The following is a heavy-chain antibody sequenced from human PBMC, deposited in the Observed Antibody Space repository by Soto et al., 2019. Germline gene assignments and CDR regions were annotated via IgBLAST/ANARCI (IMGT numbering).Heavy chain of an antibody. D-gene: IGHD3-22*01. CDR1: GFIYTNYA. CDR3: VKEFYEGAYGDY. Sequence: EVQLLDSGGGLVQPGGSLRLSCAASGFIYTNYAMSWVRQAPGEGLEWVSAITRDGTIYYRDSVKGRFTISRDNSKNTVYLQMNSLRAEDTAVYYCVKEFYEGAYGDYWGQGTLVTVSP. V-gene: IGHV3-23*01. CDR2: ITRDGTI. J-gene: IGHJ4*02.